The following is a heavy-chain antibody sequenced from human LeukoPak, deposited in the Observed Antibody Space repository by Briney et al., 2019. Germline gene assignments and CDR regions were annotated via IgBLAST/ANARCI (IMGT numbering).Heavy chain of an antibody. CDR1: GFTFSSYS. Sequence: PGGSLRLSCAASGFTFSSYSMNWVRQAPGKGLEWVSYISSSGSTIYYADSAKGRFTISRDNAKNSLYLQMNSLRAEDTAVYYCVELGITMIGGVWGKGTTVTISS. CDR2: ISSSGSTI. CDR3: VELGITMIGGV. J-gene: IGHJ6*04. V-gene: IGHV3-48*04. D-gene: IGHD3-10*02.